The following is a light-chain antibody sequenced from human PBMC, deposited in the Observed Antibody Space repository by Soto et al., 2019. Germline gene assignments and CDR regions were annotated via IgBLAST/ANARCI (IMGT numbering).Light chain of an antibody. CDR1: SGHSRNA. Sequence: QLVLTQSPSASASLGASVKLTCTLSSGHSRNAIAWHQQQPDKGPRYLMKVNSDGSHNRGDGIPDRFLGSSSGAERYLTISSLQSEDEADYYCQTWGTGIHVFGTGTKLTVL. J-gene: IGLJ1*01. V-gene: IGLV4-69*01. CDR2: VNSDGSH. CDR3: QTWGTGIHV.